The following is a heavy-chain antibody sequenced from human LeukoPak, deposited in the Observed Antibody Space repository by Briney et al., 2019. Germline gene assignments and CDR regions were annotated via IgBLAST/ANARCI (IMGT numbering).Heavy chain of an antibody. D-gene: IGHD3-9*01. V-gene: IGHV3-11*04. CDR3: ARDHDWAFDY. J-gene: IGHJ4*02. CDR1: GFTFSNAW. Sequence: GGSLRLSCAASGFTFSNAWMNWVRQAPGKGLEWVSYIGGSGSPADYADSVKGRFTISRDNTKNSLFLQMHSLRAEDTAVYYCARDHDWAFDYWGQGTLVTVSS. CDR2: IGGSGSPA.